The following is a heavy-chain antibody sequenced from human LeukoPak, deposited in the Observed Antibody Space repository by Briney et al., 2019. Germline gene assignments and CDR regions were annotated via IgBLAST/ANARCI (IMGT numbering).Heavy chain of an antibody. CDR3: AKGRAHYYDTSGYSKTFDY. D-gene: IGHD3-22*01. CDR1: GFTFSSYG. V-gene: IGHV3-30*02. J-gene: IGHJ4*02. Sequence: GGSLRLSCAASGFTFSSYGMHWVRQAPGKGLEWMAFIRSDGSNKYYADSVKGRFTISRDNSKNTLYLQMNSLRAEDTAVYYCAKGRAHYYDTSGYSKTFDYWGQATLVTVSS. CDR2: IRSDGSNK.